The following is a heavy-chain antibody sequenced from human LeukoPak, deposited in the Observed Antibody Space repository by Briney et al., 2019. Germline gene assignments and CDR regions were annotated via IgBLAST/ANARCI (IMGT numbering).Heavy chain of an antibody. CDR1: GFTFSSDW. J-gene: IGHJ4*02. Sequence: GGSLRLSCAASGFTFSSDWMSWVRQAPGKGLEWVANIKQDGSEKYYVDSVKGRFTISRDNAKNSLYLQMNSPRAEDTAVYYCARDLAAGTDYDYWGQATLVTVCS. CDR3: ARDLAAGTDYDY. D-gene: IGHD6-13*01. CDR2: IKQDGSEK. V-gene: IGHV3-7*01.